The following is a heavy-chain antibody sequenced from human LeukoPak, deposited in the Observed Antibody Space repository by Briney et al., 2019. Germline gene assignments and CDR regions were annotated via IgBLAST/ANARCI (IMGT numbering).Heavy chain of an antibody. V-gene: IGHV3-30*02. CDR1: GFTFNSYD. CDR3: ANSDWEEDAFDM. Sequence: GGSLRLSCAASGFTFNSYDMHWVRQAPGKGLEWVAFIQYDGNNKYYADSVKGRFTISRDNSKNTLYMQMNNLRVEDTAVYYCANSDWEEDAFDMWGQGTMVTVSS. CDR2: IQYDGNNK. D-gene: IGHD3/OR15-3a*01. J-gene: IGHJ3*02.